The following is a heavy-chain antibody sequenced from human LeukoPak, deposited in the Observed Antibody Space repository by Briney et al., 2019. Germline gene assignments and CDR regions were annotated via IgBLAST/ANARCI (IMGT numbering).Heavy chain of an antibody. V-gene: IGHV1-2*06. D-gene: IGHD3-10*01. Sequence: ASVKVSCKASGYTFTGYYMHWVRQAPGQGLEWMGRINPNSGGTNYAQKFQGRVTKTRNTSISTAYMELSSLRSEDTAVYYCARVPARVGMVRGVTRWFDPWGQGTLVTVSS. J-gene: IGHJ5*02. CDR3: ARVPARVGMVRGVTRWFDP. CDR2: INPNSGGT. CDR1: GYTFTGYY.